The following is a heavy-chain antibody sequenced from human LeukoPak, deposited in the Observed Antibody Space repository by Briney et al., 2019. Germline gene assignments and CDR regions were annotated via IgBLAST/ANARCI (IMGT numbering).Heavy chain of an antibody. CDR1: GFTFSSYA. V-gene: IGHV3-23*01. J-gene: IGHJ5*02. CDR3: AKDRDYYDSSGCPNWFDP. D-gene: IGHD3-22*01. Sequence: PGGSLRLSCAASGFTFSSYAMSWVRQAPGKGLEWVSAFSGSGGSTYYADSVKGRFTISRDNSKNTLYLQMNSLRAEDTAVYYCAKDRDYYDSSGCPNWFDPWGQGTLVTVSS. CDR2: FSGSGGST.